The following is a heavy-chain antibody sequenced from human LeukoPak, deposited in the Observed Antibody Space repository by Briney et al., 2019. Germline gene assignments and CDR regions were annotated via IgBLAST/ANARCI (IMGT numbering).Heavy chain of an antibody. Sequence: ASVKVSCKASGYTFTSYGISWVRQAPGQGLEWMGWISAYNGNTNYAQKLQGRVTMTTDTSTSTAYMELRSLRSDDTAVYFCARDTYYDSSGQGGYWGQGTLVTVSS. CDR3: ARDTYYDSSGQGGY. D-gene: IGHD3-22*01. CDR1: GYTFTSYG. CDR2: ISAYNGNT. V-gene: IGHV1-18*01. J-gene: IGHJ4*02.